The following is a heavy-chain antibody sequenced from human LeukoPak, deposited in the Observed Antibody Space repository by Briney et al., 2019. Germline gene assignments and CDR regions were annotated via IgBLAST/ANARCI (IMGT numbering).Heavy chain of an antibody. CDR1: GFTFSSYG. J-gene: IGHJ5*02. D-gene: IGHD2-2*01. CDR2: IWYDGSNK. V-gene: IGHV3-33*01. CDR3: ARARVVPAAIHWFDP. Sequence: GGSLRLSCAASGFTFSSYGMHWVRQAPGKGLEWVAVIWYDGSNKYYADSVKGRFTISRDNSKNTLYLQMNSLRAEDTAVYYCARARVVPAAIHWFDPRGQGTLVTVSS.